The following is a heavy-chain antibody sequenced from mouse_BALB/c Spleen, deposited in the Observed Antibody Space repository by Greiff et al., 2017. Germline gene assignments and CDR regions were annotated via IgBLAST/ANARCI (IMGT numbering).Heavy chain of an antibody. Sequence: VQLQQSGAELVRPGTSVKISCKASGYAFTNYWLGWVKQRPGQGLEWIGEIDPSDSYTNYNQKFKGKATLTVDKSSSTAYMQLSSLTSEDSAVYYCARGGGWFAYWGQGTLVTVSA. CDR1: GYAFTNYW. CDR2: IDPSDSYT. CDR3: ARGGGWFAY. V-gene: IGHV1S126*01. J-gene: IGHJ3*01.